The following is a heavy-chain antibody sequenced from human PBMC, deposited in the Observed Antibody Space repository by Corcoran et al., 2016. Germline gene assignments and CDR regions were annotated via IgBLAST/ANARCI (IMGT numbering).Heavy chain of an antibody. Sequence: QVQLQESGPGLVKPSETLSLTCTVSGGSISSYYWSWIRQPPGKGLEWIGYIYYSGSTNYNPSLKSRVTISVDTSKNQFSLKLSSVTAADTAVYYCARGDYDYVWGSYRRRYYFDYWGQGTLVTVSS. CDR2: IYYSGST. J-gene: IGHJ4*02. CDR3: ARGDYDYVWGSYRRRYYFDY. D-gene: IGHD3-16*02. CDR1: GGSISSYY. V-gene: IGHV4-59*01.